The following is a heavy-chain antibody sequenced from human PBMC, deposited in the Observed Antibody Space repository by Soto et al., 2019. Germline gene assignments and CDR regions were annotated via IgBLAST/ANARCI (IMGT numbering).Heavy chain of an antibody. CDR2: IIPILGTA. CDR3: AGTCIPPRPYGMDV. V-gene: IGHV1-69*13. Sequence: ASVKVCCKASGGTFSSYAISWVRQAPGQGLDWMGGIIPILGTANYAQKFQGRVTITADESTSTAYMELSSLRSEDTAVYYCAGTCIPPRPYGMDVWGQGTTVTLS. J-gene: IGHJ6*02. CDR1: GGTFSSYA. D-gene: IGHD6-6*01.